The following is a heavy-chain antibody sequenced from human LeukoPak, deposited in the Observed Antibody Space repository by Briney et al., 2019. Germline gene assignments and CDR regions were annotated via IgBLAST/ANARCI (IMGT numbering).Heavy chain of an antibody. CDR3: AREIGPRGSFDY. V-gene: IGHV4-30-4*01. CDR1: GGSISSGDYY. Sequence: SETLSLTCTVSGGSISSGDYYWSWIRQPPGKGLEWIGYIYYSGSTYYNPSLKSRVTISVDTSKNQFSLKLSSVTAADTAVYYCAREIGPRGSFDYWGQGTLVTVSS. D-gene: IGHD3-16*01. J-gene: IGHJ4*02. CDR2: IYYSGST.